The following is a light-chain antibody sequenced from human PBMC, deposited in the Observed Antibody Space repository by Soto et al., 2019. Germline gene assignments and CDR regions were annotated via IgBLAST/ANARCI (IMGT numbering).Light chain of an antibody. CDR3: QQYGSSPRT. J-gene: IGKJ1*01. CDR1: QSVSSN. Sequence: EIVMTQSPATLSVSPGERATLSCRASQSVSSNLAWYQQRPGQPPRLLIYGASRRATGIPARFSGSGSGTDFSLTISSLEPGDLAVYYCQQYGSSPRTFGQGTKVDIK. V-gene: IGKV3-20*01. CDR2: GAS.